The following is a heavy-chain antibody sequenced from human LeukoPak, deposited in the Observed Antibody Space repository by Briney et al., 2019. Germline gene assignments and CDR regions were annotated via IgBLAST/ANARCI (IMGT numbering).Heavy chain of an antibody. CDR2: IKSKTDGETT. Sequence: PGGSLRLSCAASGFTFSNAWMGWVREAPGKGLEWVGRIKSKTDGETTDYAAPVKGRFTISRDDSKNTLYLQMNSLKTEDTAVYYCTTEGSTMIEDWGQGTLVTVSS. V-gene: IGHV3-15*01. CDR1: GFTFSNAW. CDR3: TTEGSTMIED. D-gene: IGHD3-22*01. J-gene: IGHJ4*02.